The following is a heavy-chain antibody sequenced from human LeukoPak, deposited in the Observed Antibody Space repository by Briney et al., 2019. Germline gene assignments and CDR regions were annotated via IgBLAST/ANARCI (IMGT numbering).Heavy chain of an antibody. CDR2: ISGSGGST. V-gene: IGHV3-23*01. D-gene: IGHD1-26*01. J-gene: IGHJ4*02. CDR3: AKIPLSGSYLNYFDY. CDR1: GFTLSSYA. Sequence: GGSLRLSCAAAGFTLSSYAMSWVRQAPGKGLEWASAISGSGGSTYYADSVKGRFTISRDNSKNTLYLQMNSLRAEDTAVYYCAKIPLSGSYLNYFDYWGQGTLVTVSS.